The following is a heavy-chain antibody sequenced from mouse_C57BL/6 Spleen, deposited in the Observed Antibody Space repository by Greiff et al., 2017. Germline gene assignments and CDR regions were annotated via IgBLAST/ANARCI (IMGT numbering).Heavy chain of an antibody. CDR2: IWSGGST. CDR3: AREGRDYAMDY. V-gene: IGHV2-2*01. J-gene: IGHJ4*01. Sequence: VQLQQSGPGLVQPSQSLSITCTVSGFSLTSYGVHWVRQSPGKGLEWLGVIWSGGSTDYNAAFISRLSISKDNAKSQVCYKMNSLQADDTAIYYCAREGRDYAMDYWGQGTSVTGSS. CDR1: GFSLTSYG.